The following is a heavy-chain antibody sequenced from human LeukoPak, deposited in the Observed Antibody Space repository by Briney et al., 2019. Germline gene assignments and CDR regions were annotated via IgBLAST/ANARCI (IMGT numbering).Heavy chain of an antibody. CDR3: ARAPDILTGSHDY. Sequence: SVKVSCKASGGTFSSYAISWVRQAPGQGLEWMGRIIPILGIANYAQKFQGRVTITADKSTSTAYMELSSLRSEDTAVYYCARAPDILTGSHDYWGQGTLVTVSS. D-gene: IGHD3-9*01. J-gene: IGHJ4*02. CDR1: GGTFSSYA. CDR2: IIPILGIA. V-gene: IGHV1-69*04.